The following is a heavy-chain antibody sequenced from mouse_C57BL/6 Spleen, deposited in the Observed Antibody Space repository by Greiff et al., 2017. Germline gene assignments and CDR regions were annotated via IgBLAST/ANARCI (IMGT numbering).Heavy chain of an antibody. CDR2: IRHKANNHAT. J-gene: IGHJ2*01. Sequence: EVKVEESGGGLVQPGGSMKLSCAASGFTFSDAWMDWVRQSPEKGLEWVAEIRHKANNHATYYAESVKGRFTISRDDSKSSVYLQMNSLRAEDTGIYYCTRGETGTGYCDYWGQGTTLTVSS. CDR3: TRGETGTGYCDY. CDR1: GFTFSDAW. D-gene: IGHD4-1*01. V-gene: IGHV6-6*01.